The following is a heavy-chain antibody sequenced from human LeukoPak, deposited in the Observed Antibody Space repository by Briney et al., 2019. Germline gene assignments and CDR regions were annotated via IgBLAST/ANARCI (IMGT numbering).Heavy chain of an antibody. CDR3: AKASVGAPFGLFDY. CDR1: GFTFSSYG. D-gene: IGHD1-26*01. CDR2: ISYDGSNK. J-gene: IGHJ4*02. Sequence: PGGSLRLSCAASGFTFSSYGMHWVRQAPGKGLEWVAVISYDGSNKYYADSVKGRFTISRDNSKNTLYLQMNSLRAEDTAVYYCAKASVGAPFGLFDYWGQGTLVTVSS. V-gene: IGHV3-30*18.